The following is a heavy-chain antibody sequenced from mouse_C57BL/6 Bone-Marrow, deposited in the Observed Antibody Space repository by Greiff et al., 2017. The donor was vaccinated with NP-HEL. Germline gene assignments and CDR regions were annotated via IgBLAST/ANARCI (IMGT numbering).Heavy chain of an antibody. CDR2: IDPANGNT. V-gene: IGHV14-3*01. CDR1: GFNIKNTY. D-gene: IGHD2-5*01. J-gene: IGHJ2*01. Sequence: VQLQQSVAELVRPGASVKLSCTASGFNIKNTYMPWVKQRPEQGLEWIGRIDPANGNTKYAPKFQGKATITAYTSSNTAYLQLSSLTSEDAAIYYCAVYYSNFDYWGQGTTLTVSS. CDR3: AVYYSNFDY.